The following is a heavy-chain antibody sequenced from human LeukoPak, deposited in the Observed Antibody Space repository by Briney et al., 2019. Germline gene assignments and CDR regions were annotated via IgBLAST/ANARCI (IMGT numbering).Heavy chain of an antibody. CDR3: TGGSDKVLSGANYHHMDL. D-gene: IGHD4/OR15-4a*01. CDR1: GFTTHCW. CDR2: IVRDCRVQ. Sequence: GGSLRLSCTASGFTTHCWLKWCRRSPGKGLEGVANIVRDCRVQRYVNSVEGRFAISRDSAKKSLALQMPSMRAEDTAVYDCTGGSDKVLSGANYHHMDLWGTGTTVTVSS. V-gene: IGHV3-7*01. J-gene: IGHJ6*03.